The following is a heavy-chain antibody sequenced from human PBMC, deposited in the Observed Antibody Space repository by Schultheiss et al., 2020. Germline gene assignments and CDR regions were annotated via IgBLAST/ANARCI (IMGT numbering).Heavy chain of an antibody. J-gene: IGHJ6*02. Sequence: ASVKVSCKASGYTFTSYGISWVRQAPGQGLEWMGWISAYNGNTNYAQKLQGRVTMTTDTSTSTAYMELSSLRSEDTAVYYCARALYHLVLYGMDVWGQGTTVTVSS. D-gene: IGHD2-2*01. CDR1: GYTFTSYG. CDR2: ISAYNGNT. CDR3: ARALYHLVLYGMDV. V-gene: IGHV1-18*04.